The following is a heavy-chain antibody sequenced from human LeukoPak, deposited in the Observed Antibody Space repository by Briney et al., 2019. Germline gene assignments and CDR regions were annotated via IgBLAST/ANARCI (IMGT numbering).Heavy chain of an antibody. J-gene: IGHJ4*02. Sequence: PSETLSLTCAVYGGSFSGYYWSWIRQPPGKGLEWIGEINHSGSTNYNPSLKSRVTISVDTSKNQFSLKLSSVTAADTAVYYCARGHYYGSGSYCKVVRKMYYFDYWGQGTLVTVSS. CDR1: GGSFSGYY. CDR2: INHSGST. CDR3: ARGHYYGSGSYCKVVRKMYYFDY. V-gene: IGHV4-34*01. D-gene: IGHD3-10*01.